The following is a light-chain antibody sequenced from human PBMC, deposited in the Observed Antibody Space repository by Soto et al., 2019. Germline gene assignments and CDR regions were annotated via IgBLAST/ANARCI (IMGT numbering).Light chain of an antibody. Sequence: DIQMTQSPSSLSASVGDRVTITCRASQYISKYLNWYQQKPGKAPKLLIYAASSLQTGVPSRFGGSGSGTDFTLTISSLQPQDFATYYCQQSFTTPLTFVGGTTVEIK. V-gene: IGKV1-39*01. CDR3: QQSFTTPLT. CDR1: QYISKY. CDR2: AAS. J-gene: IGKJ4*01.